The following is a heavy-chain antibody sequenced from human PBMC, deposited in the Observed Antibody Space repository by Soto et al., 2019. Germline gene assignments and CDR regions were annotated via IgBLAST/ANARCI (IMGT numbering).Heavy chain of an antibody. CDR1: GGSISSSSYY. V-gene: IGHV4-39*01. J-gene: IGHJ6*02. CDR3: ARRLLLSAAQAPLHYFGMDV. CDR2: IYYSGST. D-gene: IGHD2-2*01. Sequence: TSETLSLTCTVSGGSISSSSYYWGWIRQPPGKWPEWIGTIYYSGSTYYSPTLKSRLTISVDTSKNQFSLQLSSVTAADTAVYYCARRLLLSAAQAPLHYFGMDVWGQGTTVTVSS.